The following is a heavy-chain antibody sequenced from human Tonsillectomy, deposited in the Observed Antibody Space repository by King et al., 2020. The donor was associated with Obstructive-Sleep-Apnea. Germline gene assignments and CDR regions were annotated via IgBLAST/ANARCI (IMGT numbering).Heavy chain of an antibody. CDR1: GGSISSSSYY. J-gene: IGHJ5*02. CDR3: AGQGTMVRGVITGNWFDP. Sequence: QLQESGPGLVKPSETLSLTCTVSGGSISSSSYYWCWIRQPPGKGLEWIGSIYYSGSTYYNPSLKSRVTISVDTSKNQFSLKLSSVTAADTAVYYCAGQGTMVRGVITGNWFDPWGQGTLVTVSS. D-gene: IGHD3-10*01. CDR2: IYYSGST. V-gene: IGHV4-39*01.